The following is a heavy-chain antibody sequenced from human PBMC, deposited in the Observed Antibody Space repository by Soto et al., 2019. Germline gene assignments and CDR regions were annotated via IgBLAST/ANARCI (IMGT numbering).Heavy chain of an antibody. CDR1: GDSISSGDNS. J-gene: IGHJ4*02. CDR3: ARGSDRNGYYEGFDY. Sequence: QLQLQESGSGLVKPSQTLSLTCGVSGDSISSGDNSWNWIRQPPGKGLEWIGHIYHKWGTNYNPSLKSRVTTSLNRSNNEFPLKMTSVAAADTAVYCCARGSDRNGYYEGFDYWGQGTLATVSS. D-gene: IGHD3-3*01. V-gene: IGHV4-30-2*01. CDR2: IYHKWGT.